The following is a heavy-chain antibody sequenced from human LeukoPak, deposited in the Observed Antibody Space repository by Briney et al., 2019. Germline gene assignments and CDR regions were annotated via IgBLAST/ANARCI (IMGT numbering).Heavy chain of an antibody. J-gene: IGHJ6*03. D-gene: IGHD6-13*01. CDR3: ARGSSSSSNFYTVV. Sequence: GGSLILSCAAPLFNFRSYAMSWVRQAPGKGLEWVSTISGSGDGIYYADSVKGRFAISRDNAKNTLYLQMNRLRDEDTAVYCCARGSSSSSNFYTVVWGKGATVTVSS. CDR2: ISGSGDGI. V-gene: IGHV3-23*01. CDR1: LFNFRSYA.